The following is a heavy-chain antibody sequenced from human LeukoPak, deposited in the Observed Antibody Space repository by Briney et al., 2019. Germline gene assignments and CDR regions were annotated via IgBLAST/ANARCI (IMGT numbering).Heavy chain of an antibody. D-gene: IGHD5-12*01. Sequence: GGSLRLSCSASGFIFSTYTMYWVRQAPGKGLEFVSVINGDGRTTYYADSVEGRFTISRDNSKNTLYLQMNSLRAEDTAVYYCVGDQVDNVGWLTWGQGTRVTVSS. CDR2: INGDGRTT. CDR1: GFIFSTYT. J-gene: IGHJ5*02. CDR3: VGDQVDNVGWLT. V-gene: IGHV3-64D*06.